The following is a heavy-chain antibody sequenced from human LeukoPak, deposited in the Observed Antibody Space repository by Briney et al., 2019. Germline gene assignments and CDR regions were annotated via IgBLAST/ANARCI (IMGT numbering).Heavy chain of an antibody. D-gene: IGHD1-26*01. J-gene: IGHJ4*02. CDR3: ARVGASYDGLIDY. CDR2: ISPYNGYT. V-gene: IGHV1-18*01. CDR1: GYTFINSA. Sequence: ASVKVSCKASGYTFINSAIGWVRQAPGQGGEWMGWISPYNGYTKYAESLQGRVTMTTDTSTSTAYMELRSLRSDDTAMYYCARVGASYDGLIDYWGQGTRVTVSS.